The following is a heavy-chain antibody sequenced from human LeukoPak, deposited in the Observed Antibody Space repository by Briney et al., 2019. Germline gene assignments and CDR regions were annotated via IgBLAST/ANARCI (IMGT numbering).Heavy chain of an antibody. Sequence: PSETLSLTCSVSGGSISTYYWSWIRQPPGKGLKWIGYMYYSGITNYNPSLKSRVTISVDTSKNQFSLQLSSVTAADTAVYYCAREGLLCGGDCYRDAFDIWGQGTMVTVSS. CDR1: GGSISTYY. D-gene: IGHD2-21*02. J-gene: IGHJ3*02. CDR2: MYYSGIT. V-gene: IGHV4-59*01. CDR3: AREGLLCGGDCYRDAFDI.